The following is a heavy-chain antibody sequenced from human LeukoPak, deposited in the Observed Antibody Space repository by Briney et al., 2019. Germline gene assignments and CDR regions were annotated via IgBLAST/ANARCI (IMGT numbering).Heavy chain of an antibody. Sequence: GESLKISCKGSGYSFTSYWIGWVRQMPGKGLEWMGIIYPGDSDTRYSPSFQGQVTISADKSISTAYLQWSSLKASDTAMYYCARILIDSSGYYVGDAFDIWGQGTMVTVSS. CDR2: IYPGDSDT. CDR1: GYSFTSYW. D-gene: IGHD3-22*01. J-gene: IGHJ3*02. V-gene: IGHV5-51*01. CDR3: ARILIDSSGYYVGDAFDI.